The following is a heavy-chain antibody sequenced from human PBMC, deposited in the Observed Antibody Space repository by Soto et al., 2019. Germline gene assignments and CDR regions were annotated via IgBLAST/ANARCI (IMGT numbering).Heavy chain of an antibody. J-gene: IGHJ6*02. Sequence: GGPLRLSCAASGLTFSSYWMSWVRQAPGKGLEWVANIKQDGSEKYYVDSVKGRFTISRDNAKNSLYLQMNSLRAEDTAVYYCAMRYYYYGMDVWGQGTTVTVSS. CDR3: AMRYYYYGMDV. V-gene: IGHV3-7*01. CDR1: GLTFSSYW. CDR2: IKQDGSEK.